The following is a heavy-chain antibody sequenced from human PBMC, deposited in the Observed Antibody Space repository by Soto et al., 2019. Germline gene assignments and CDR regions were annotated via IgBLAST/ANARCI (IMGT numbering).Heavy chain of an antibody. CDR2: IYWDDDK. J-gene: IGHJ4*02. V-gene: IGHV2-5*02. CDR3: AHQLVSRMCFDS. Sequence: QITLKESGPTLVKPTQTLTLTCTFSGFSLSTSGVGVGWIRQPPGKALEWLALIYWDDDKRYSPSLKSRLTITKDTSXXQVVXTXXXMXXXXXXXYYCAHQLVSRMCFDSWGQGTLVTVSS. D-gene: IGHD6-6*01. CDR1: GFSLSTSGVG.